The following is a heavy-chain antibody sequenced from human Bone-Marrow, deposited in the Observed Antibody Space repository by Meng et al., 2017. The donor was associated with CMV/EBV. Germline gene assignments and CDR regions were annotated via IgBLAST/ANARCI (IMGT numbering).Heavy chain of an antibody. D-gene: IGHD4/OR15-4a*01. CDR3: ARDQVRAFDI. CDR1: GFTFSSYG. J-gene: IGHJ3*02. CDR2: IWYDGSNK. V-gene: IGHV3-33*01. Sequence: GESLKISCAASGFTFSSYGMHWVRQAPGKGLEWVAVIWYDGSNKYYADSVKGRFTISRDNAKNSLYLQMNSLRAEDTAVYYCARDQVRAFDIWGQGTMVTVSS.